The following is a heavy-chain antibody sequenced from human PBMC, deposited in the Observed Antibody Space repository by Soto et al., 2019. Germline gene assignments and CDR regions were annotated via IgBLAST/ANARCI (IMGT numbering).Heavy chain of an antibody. Sequence: QVQLQQWGAGLLKPSETLSLTCAVYGGSFSGYYWSWIRQPPGKGLEWIGEINHSGSTNYNPSLKSRVTISVDTSKNQFSLKLSSVTAADTAVYYCARGHGYDFWSGYYNLPDYYYYGMDVWGQGTTVTVSS. CDR3: ARGHGYDFWSGYYNLPDYYYYGMDV. CDR1: GGSFSGYY. V-gene: IGHV4-34*01. J-gene: IGHJ6*02. D-gene: IGHD3-3*01. CDR2: INHSGST.